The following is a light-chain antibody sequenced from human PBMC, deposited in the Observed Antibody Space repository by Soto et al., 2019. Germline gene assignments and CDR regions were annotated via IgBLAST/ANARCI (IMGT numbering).Light chain of an antibody. Sequence: QSALNQPPSASGTPGQRVTISCSGSSSNIGSNYVYWYQQLPGTAPKLLIYRNNQRPSGVPDRFSGSKSGTSASLAISGLRSEDEADYYCAAWDDSLSGRVFGTGTKVTVL. CDR3: AAWDDSLSGRV. CDR2: RNN. CDR1: SSNIGSNY. V-gene: IGLV1-47*01. J-gene: IGLJ1*01.